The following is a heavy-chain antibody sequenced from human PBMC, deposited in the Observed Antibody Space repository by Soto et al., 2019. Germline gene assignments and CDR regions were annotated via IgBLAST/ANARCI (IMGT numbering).Heavy chain of an antibody. V-gene: IGHV4-31*03. CDR1: GGSIGSGGYW. Sequence: QVQLQESGPGLMQPSQTLSLTCTVSGGSIGSGGYWWSWIRQHPGRGLEWIGFVSYTGNTQYNPSLKSRVNISVDTSTKQFSLKLSSVTAADTAVSYCARGPLVWGQGTLVTVSS. CDR2: VSYTGNT. J-gene: IGHJ4*02. CDR3: ARGPLV.